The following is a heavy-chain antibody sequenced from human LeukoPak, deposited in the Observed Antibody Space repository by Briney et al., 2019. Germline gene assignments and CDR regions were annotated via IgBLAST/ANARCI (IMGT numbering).Heavy chain of an antibody. Sequence: PGGSLRLSCAASGFTVSSNYMSWVRQAPGKGLEWVSVIYSGGSTYYADSVKGRFTISRDNSKNTLYLQMNSLRAEDTAVYYCARLPLVLRYFYGMDVWGQGTTVTVSS. CDR3: ARLPLVLRYFYGMDV. CDR2: IYSGGST. CDR1: GFTVSSNY. D-gene: IGHD3-9*01. V-gene: IGHV3-53*01. J-gene: IGHJ6*02.